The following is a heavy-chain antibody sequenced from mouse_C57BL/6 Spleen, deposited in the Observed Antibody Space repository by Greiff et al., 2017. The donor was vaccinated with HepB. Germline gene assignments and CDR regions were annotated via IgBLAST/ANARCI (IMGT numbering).Heavy chain of an antibody. CDR1: GYTFTDYN. Sequence: EVKLVESGPELVKPGASVKIPCKASGYTFTDYNMDWVKQSHGKSLEWIGDINPNNGGTIYNQKFKGKATLTVDKSSSTVYMELRSLTSEDTAVYYCARRDYFAWFAYWGQGTLVTVSA. D-gene: IGHD1-1*02. J-gene: IGHJ3*01. V-gene: IGHV1-18*01. CDR2: INPNNGGT. CDR3: ARRDYFAWFAY.